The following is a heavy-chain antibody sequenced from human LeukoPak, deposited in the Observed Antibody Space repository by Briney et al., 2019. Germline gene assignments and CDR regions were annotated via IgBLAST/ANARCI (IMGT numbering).Heavy chain of an antibody. Sequence: GGSLRLSCAASGFTFSSYSMNWVRQAPGKGLEWVSYISSSSSTIYYADSVKGRFTISRDNSKNTLYLQMNSLRADDTAVYYCAKLLGIPPDWGQGTLVTVSS. CDR2: ISSSSSTI. CDR1: GFTFSSYS. J-gene: IGHJ4*02. D-gene: IGHD1-20*01. CDR3: AKLLGIPPD. V-gene: IGHV3-48*01.